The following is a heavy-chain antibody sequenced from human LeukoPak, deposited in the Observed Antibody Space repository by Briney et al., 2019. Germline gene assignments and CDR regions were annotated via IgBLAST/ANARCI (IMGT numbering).Heavy chain of an antibody. Sequence: SQTLSLTCTVSGGSISSGDYYWSWIRQPPGKGLEWNGYIYYSGSTYYNPSLKSRVTISVDTSKNQFSLKLSSVTAADTAVYYCARGSCSSTSCSNFDYWGQGTLVTVSS. CDR3: ARGSCSSTSCSNFDY. J-gene: IGHJ4*02. CDR2: IYYSGST. CDR1: GGSISSGDYY. V-gene: IGHV4-30-4*01. D-gene: IGHD2-2*01.